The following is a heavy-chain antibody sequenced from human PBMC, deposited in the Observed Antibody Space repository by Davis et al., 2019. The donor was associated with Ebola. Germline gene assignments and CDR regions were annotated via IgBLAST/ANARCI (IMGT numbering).Heavy chain of an antibody. D-gene: IGHD4-11*01. V-gene: IGHV4-39*07. J-gene: IGHJ6*02. CDR2: IYYSGST. Sequence: MPSETLSLTCTVSGGSISSSSYYWGWIRQPPGKGLEWIGSIYYSGSTYYNPSLKSRVTISVDTSKNQCSLKLSSVTAADTAVYYCARALTTVTTVHSPYYYYYGMDVWGQGTTVTVSS. CDR3: ARALTTVTTVHSPYYYYYGMDV. CDR1: GGSISSSSYY.